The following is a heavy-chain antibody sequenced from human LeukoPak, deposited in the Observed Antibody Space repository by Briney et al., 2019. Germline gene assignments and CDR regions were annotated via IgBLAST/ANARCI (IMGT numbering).Heavy chain of an antibody. Sequence: KPSETLSLTCAVYGGSFSGYYWSWIRQPPGKGLEWIGEINHSGSTNYNPSLKSRVTISVYTSKNQFSLKLSSVTAADTAVYYCARGRKGKRSPPFDYWGQGTLVTVSS. CDR1: GGSFSGYY. CDR2: INHSGST. J-gene: IGHJ4*02. CDR3: ARGRKGKRSPPFDY. V-gene: IGHV4-34*01.